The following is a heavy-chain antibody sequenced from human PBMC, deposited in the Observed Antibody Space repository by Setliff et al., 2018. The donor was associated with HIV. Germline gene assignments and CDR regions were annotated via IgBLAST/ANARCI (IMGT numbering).Heavy chain of an antibody. Sequence: PSETLSLTCSVYGGSISRGGHYWGWIRQHPGRGLEWLGYVYYTGESFYKPSLGGRVTILQDKSKNQFSLELRSVTAADTAVYYCASATVGGASPFDSWGPGTLVTVSS. CDR1: GGSISRGGHY. CDR3: ASATVGGASPFDS. J-gene: IGHJ4*02. V-gene: IGHV4-31*03. D-gene: IGHD4-4*01. CDR2: VYYTGES.